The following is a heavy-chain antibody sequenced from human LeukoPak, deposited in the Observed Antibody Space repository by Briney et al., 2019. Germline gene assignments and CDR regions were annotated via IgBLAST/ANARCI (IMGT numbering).Heavy chain of an antibody. V-gene: IGHV3-33*01. CDR3: ARDAKEVSSGWYPGYYFDY. D-gene: IGHD6-19*01. CDR2: IWYGGSNK. Sequence: GGSLRLSCAASGFTFSSYGMHWVRQAPGKGLERVAVIWYGGSNKYYADSVKGRFTISRDNSKNTLYLQMNSLRAEDTAVYYCARDAKEVSSGWYPGYYFDYWGQGTLVTVSS. J-gene: IGHJ4*02. CDR1: GFTFSSYG.